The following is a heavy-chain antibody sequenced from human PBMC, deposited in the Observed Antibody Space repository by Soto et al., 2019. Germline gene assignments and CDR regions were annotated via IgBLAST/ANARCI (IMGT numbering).Heavy chain of an antibody. CDR3: ARDSCRYGDYCP. Sequence: ASVKVSCKASGYTFTSYYMHWVRQAPGQGLEWMGKINATSGNTNYAQKFQGRVTMTTDTSTSTAYMELRSLRSDDTAVYYCARDSCRYGDYCPWGQGTLVTVSS. D-gene: IGHD4-17*01. J-gene: IGHJ5*02. CDR1: GYTFTSYY. V-gene: IGHV1-46*01. CDR2: INATSGNT.